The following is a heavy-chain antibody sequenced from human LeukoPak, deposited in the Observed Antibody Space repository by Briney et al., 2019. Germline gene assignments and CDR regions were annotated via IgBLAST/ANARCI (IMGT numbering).Heavy chain of an antibody. CDR3: ARVYTGWTSWGYYFDY. D-gene: IGHD5-12*01. CDR1: GFTFSDYY. J-gene: IGHJ4*02. V-gene: IGHV3-7*01. CDR2: IKQDGSEK. Sequence: PGGSLRLSCAASGFTFSDYYMSWVRQAPGKGLEWVANIKQDGSEKYYVDSVKGRFTISRDNTKNSLYLQMNSLRAEDTAVYYCARVYTGWTSWGYYFDYWGQGTLVTVSS.